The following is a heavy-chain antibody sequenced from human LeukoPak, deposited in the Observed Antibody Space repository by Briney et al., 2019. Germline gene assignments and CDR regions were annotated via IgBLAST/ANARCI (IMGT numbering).Heavy chain of an antibody. D-gene: IGHD2-2*01. CDR1: GFTFSSYS. V-gene: IGHV3-21*01. CDR2: ISSSSSYI. J-gene: IGHJ4*02. CDR3: ARDLGGYFSSTSCPTPFDY. Sequence: PGGSLRLSCAASGFTFSSYSMNWVRQAPGKGLEWVSSISSSSSYIYYADSVKGRFTISRDNAKNSLYLQMNSLRAEDTAVYYCARDLGGYFSSTSCPTPFDYWGQGTLVTVSS.